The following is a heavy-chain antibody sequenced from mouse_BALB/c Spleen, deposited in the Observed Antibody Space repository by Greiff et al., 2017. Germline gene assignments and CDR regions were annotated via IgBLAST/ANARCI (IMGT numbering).Heavy chain of an antibody. V-gene: IGHV3-6*02. CDR1: GYSITSGYY. Sequence: EVKLQESGPGLVKPSQSLSLTCSVTGYSITSGYYWNWIRQFPGNKLEWMGYISYDGSNNYNPSLKNRISITRDTSKNQFFLKLNSVTTEDTATYYCAFYYGSSYEAYWGQGTLVTVSA. CDR3: AFYYGSSYEAY. CDR2: ISYDGSN. D-gene: IGHD1-1*01. J-gene: IGHJ3*01.